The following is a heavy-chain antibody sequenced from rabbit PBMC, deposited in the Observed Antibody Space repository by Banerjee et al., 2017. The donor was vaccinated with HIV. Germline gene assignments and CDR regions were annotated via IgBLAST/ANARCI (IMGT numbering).Heavy chain of an antibody. CDR2: IYGDRSGST. CDR1: GFSFSSSYY. CDR3: ATYVDYDGDFDL. D-gene: IGHD2-1*01. Sequence: QEQLVESGGGLVKPEGSLTLTCKASGFSFSSSYYMCWVRQAPGKGLECIACIYGDRSGSTYYANWAKGRFTISRTSSTTVTLEMTSLTAADTAPYFCATYVDYDGDFDLWGPGTLVTVS. J-gene: IGHJ4*01. V-gene: IGHV1S45*01.